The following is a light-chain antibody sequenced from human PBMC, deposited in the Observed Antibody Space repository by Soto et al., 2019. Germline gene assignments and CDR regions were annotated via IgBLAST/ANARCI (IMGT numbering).Light chain of an antibody. CDR3: SSYAGSHVV. CDR2: EVS. CDR1: KSDIGVYDF. V-gene: IGLV2-8*01. J-gene: IGLJ2*01. Sequence: QSVLTQPPSASGSPGQSVTISCTGTKSDIGVYDFVSWYQHHPGKAPRLIIYEVSKRPSGVPDRFSASKSGNTASLTVSGLQAEDEADYYCSSYAGSHVVFGGGTKLTVL.